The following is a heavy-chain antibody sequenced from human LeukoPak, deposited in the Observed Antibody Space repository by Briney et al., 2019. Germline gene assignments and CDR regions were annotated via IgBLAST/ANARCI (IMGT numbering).Heavy chain of an antibody. CDR1: GFTFSSYS. J-gene: IGHJ1*01. Sequence: NPGGSLRLSCAASGFTFSSYSMNWVRQAPGKGLEWVSYISSSSSTIYYADSVKGRFTISRDNAKNSLYLQMNSLRAEDTAVYYCARREMVTQGQDYFQHWGQGTLVTVSS. CDR2: ISSSSSTI. V-gene: IGHV3-48*01. D-gene: IGHD5-24*01. CDR3: ARREMVTQGQDYFQH.